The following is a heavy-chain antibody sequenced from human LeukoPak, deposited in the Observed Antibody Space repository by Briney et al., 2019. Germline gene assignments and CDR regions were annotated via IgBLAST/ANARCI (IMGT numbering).Heavy chain of an antibody. D-gene: IGHD3-3*01. CDR3: AKGTVSGDYDFWSGYYTG. CDR1: GFTVSSYY. V-gene: IGHV3-23*01. Sequence: PGGSLRLSCAASGFTVSSYYMSWVRQAPGKGLEWVSAISGSGGSTYYADSVKGRFTISRDNSKNTLYLQMNSLRAEDTAVYYCAKGTVSGDYDFWSGYYTGWGQGTLVTVSS. CDR2: ISGSGGST. J-gene: IGHJ4*02.